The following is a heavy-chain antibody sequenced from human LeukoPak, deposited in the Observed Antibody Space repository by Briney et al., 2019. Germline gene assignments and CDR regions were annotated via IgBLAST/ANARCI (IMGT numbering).Heavy chain of an antibody. D-gene: IGHD6-19*01. CDR3: AKGGYSSGWYGDH. CDR1: GFTFDDYG. V-gene: IGHV3-9*01. Sequence: PGRSLGLSCAASGFTFDDYGMHWVRQAPGKGLEWVSGISWNSGTVVYADSVRGRFTISRDNAKNSVYLQMNSLKAEDTALYYCAKGGYSSGWYGDHWGQGTLVTVSS. CDR2: ISWNSGTV. J-gene: IGHJ4*02.